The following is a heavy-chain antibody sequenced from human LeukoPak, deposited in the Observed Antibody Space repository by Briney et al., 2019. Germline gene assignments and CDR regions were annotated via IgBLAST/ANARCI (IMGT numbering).Heavy chain of an antibody. Sequence: SETLSLTCTVSGVSISSGGYYWRWIRQHPGKGLEWIVYIYYSGSTYYNPSLKSRVTISVDTSKNQFSLKLSSVTAADTAVYYCARDGIAAAGSLDYWGQGTLVTVSS. CDR2: IYYSGST. J-gene: IGHJ4*02. CDR3: ARDGIAAAGSLDY. CDR1: GVSISSGGYY. V-gene: IGHV4-31*03. D-gene: IGHD6-13*01.